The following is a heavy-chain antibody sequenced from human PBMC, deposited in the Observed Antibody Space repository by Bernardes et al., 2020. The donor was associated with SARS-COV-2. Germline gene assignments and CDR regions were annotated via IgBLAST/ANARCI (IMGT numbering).Heavy chain of an antibody. J-gene: IGHJ6*02. V-gene: IGHV3-7*04. CDR2: IRQDESKK. CDR3: ARDGTNSFYSSGWYYYYYGMDV. Sequence: IRQDESKKYYVDSVKGRFTISSDNAKNSLYLQMNSLRAEDTAVYYCARDGTNSFYSSGWYYYYYGMDVWGQGTTVTVSS. D-gene: IGHD6-19*01.